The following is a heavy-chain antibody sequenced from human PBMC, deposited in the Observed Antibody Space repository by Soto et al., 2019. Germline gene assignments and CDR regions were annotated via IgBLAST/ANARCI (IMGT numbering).Heavy chain of an antibody. CDR3: ARIGYSSSSFDY. CDR2: IKQDGSEK. CDR1: GFTFINYW. Sequence: EVRLVASGGGLVQSGGSLRLSCAASGFTFINYWMSWVRQAPGKGLQWVANIKQDGSEKDYVDSLKGRFTISRDNTKNSVYLQLSSLRAEDTAVYYCARIGYSSSSFDYWGQGTLVTVSS. J-gene: IGHJ4*02. D-gene: IGHD6-13*01. V-gene: IGHV3-7*04.